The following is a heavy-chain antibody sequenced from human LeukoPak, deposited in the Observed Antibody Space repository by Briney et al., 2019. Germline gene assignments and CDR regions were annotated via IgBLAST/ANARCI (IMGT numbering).Heavy chain of an antibody. CDR3: TTKVPDNNWNYFFGYYYMDV. Sequence: PGGSLRLSCSASGFTFSNAWMSWVRQAPGKGLEWGGRIKSKADGGTTDYAARVKGRFTISRDDSKNTLYLQMNSLKTEDTAVYYCTTKVPDNNWNYFFGYYYMDVWGKGTTVTVSS. J-gene: IGHJ6*03. CDR1: GFTFSNAW. V-gene: IGHV3-15*01. D-gene: IGHD1-7*01. CDR2: IKSKADGGTT.